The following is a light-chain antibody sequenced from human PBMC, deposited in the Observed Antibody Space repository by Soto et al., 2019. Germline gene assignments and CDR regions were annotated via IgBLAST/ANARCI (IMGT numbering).Light chain of an antibody. V-gene: IGKV3-20*01. J-gene: IGKJ5*01. CDR1: QGVTNNY. CDR3: QQYGNSLIA. Sequence: EIVLTQSPGTLSLSPGERATLSCRASQGVTNNYLAWYQQKPGQAPRLLIYGASSRATSIPDRFSGSGSETDFTLSISRLEPEDFAVYFCQQYGNSLIAFGQGTRLEIK. CDR2: GAS.